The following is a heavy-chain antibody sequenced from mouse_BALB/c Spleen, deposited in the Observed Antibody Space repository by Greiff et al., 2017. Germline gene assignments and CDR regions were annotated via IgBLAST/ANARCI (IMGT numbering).Heavy chain of an antibody. V-gene: IGHV5-6-3*01. CDR3: ARGVDY. CDR2: INSNGGST. Sequence: EVQLVESGGGLVQPGGSLKLSCAASGFTFSSYGMSWVRQTPDKRLELVATINSNGGSTYYPDSVKGRFTISRDNAKNTLYLQMSSLKSEDTAMYYCARGVDYWGQGTTLTVSS. J-gene: IGHJ2*01. CDR1: GFTFSSYG.